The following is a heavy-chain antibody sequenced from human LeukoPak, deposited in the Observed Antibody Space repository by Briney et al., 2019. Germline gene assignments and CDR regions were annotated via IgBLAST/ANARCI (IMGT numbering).Heavy chain of an antibody. D-gene: IGHD3-22*01. J-gene: IGHJ4*02. Sequence: GGSLRLSCAASRFTFSNYWMHWVRQAPGKGLVWVSRIDTDGSTTRYADSVKGRFTISRDNAENTLYLQMDSLRAEDTALYYCAKDTGYYYDSSGYYYWDYWGQGTLVTVSS. CDR2: IDTDGSTT. CDR3: AKDTGYYYDSSGYYYWDY. V-gene: IGHV3-74*01. CDR1: RFTFSNYW.